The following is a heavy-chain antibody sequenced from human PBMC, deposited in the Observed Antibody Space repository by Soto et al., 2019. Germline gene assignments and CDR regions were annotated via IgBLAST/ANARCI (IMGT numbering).Heavy chain of an antibody. V-gene: IGHV4-30-2*01. J-gene: IGHJ1*01. Sequence: QLQLQESGSGLVKPSQTLSLTCAVSGGSISSGGYSWSWIRQPPGKGLEWIGYIYHRGSTYYNPSLKSRVPLSVDRAQNQCSLKLSSVTAADTAVYYCARGGRTYFQHWGQGTLVTVSS. CDR2: IYHRGST. CDR3: ARGGRTYFQH. CDR1: GGSISSGGYS.